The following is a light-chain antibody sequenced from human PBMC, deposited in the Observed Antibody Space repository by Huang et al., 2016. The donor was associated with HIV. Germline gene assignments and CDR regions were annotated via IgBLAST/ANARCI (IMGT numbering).Light chain of an antibody. CDR3: QQRSNRPLT. Sequence: EIVLTQPPATLSLSPGERATLSCRASQSVNTFLAGDQQKPGQAPRLLIYDAANRANGIPARFSGSGSGTDFTLTISSLEPEDFAVYYCQQRSNRPLTFGGGTKVEIK. CDR2: DAA. CDR1: QSVNTF. J-gene: IGKJ4*01. V-gene: IGKV3-11*01.